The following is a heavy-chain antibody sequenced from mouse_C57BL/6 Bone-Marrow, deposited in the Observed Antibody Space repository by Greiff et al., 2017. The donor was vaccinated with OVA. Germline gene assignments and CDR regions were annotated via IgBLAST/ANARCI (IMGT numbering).Heavy chain of an antibody. V-gene: IGHV14-4*01. Sequence: VQLQQSGAELVRPGASVKLSCTASGFNIKDDYMLWVKQRPEQGLEWIGWIDPENGDTEYASKFQGKATITADTSSNTAYLQLSSLTSEDTAVYYCTTRRWFAYWGQGTLVTVSA. CDR3: TTRRWFAY. J-gene: IGHJ3*01. CDR1: GFNIKDDY. CDR2: IDPENGDT.